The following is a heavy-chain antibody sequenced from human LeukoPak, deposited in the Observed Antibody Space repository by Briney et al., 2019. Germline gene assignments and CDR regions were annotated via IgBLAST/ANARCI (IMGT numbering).Heavy chain of an antibody. J-gene: IGHJ4*02. CDR3: ARLSPPGRHCGGDCYPTH. CDR2: IYYSGST. CDR1: GGSISSYY. Sequence: PSETLSLTCTVSGGSISSYYWSWIRQPPGKGLEWIGYIYYSGSTNYNPSLKSRVTISVDTSKNQFSLKLSSVTAADTAVYYCARLSPPGRHCGGDCYPTHWGQGTLVTVSS. V-gene: IGHV4-59*08. D-gene: IGHD2-21*02.